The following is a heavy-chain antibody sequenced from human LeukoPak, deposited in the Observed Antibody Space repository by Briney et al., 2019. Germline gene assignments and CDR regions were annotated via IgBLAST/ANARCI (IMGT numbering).Heavy chain of an antibody. D-gene: IGHD6-13*01. V-gene: IGHV1-69*02. CDR3: ASLPLGIAAAGTDY. Sequence: GSSVKVSCKASGGTFISYTIGWVRQAPGQGLEWMGRIIPILGIANYAQKFQGRVTITADKSTSTAYMELSSLRSEDTAVYYCASLPLGIAAAGTDYWGQGTLVTVSS. CDR1: GGTFISYT. J-gene: IGHJ4*02. CDR2: IIPILGIA.